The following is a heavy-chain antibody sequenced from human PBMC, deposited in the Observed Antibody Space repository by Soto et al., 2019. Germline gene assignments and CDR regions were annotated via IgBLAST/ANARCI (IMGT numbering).Heavy chain of an antibody. CDR3: AKDRSGGWLQLMGDFDY. Sequence: PGGSLRLSCAASGFTFSSYAMSWVRQAPGKGLEWVSAISGSGGSTYYADSVKGRFTISRDNSKNTLYLQMNSLRAEDTAVYYCAKDRSGGWLQLMGDFDYWGQGTLVTVSS. CDR2: ISGSGGST. V-gene: IGHV3-23*01. CDR1: GFTFSSYA. D-gene: IGHD5-12*01. J-gene: IGHJ4*02.